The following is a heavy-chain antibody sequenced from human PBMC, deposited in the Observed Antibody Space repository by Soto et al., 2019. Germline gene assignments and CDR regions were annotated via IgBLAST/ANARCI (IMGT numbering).Heavy chain of an antibody. CDR3: ARVNFGEPFDY. D-gene: IGHD3-10*01. J-gene: IGHJ4*02. CDR1: GYTFTNCG. CDR2: FNPKNGNT. V-gene: IGHV1-18*01. Sequence: ASVKVSCKASGYTFTNCGINWLRQARGQGIEWMGWFNPKNGNTNYAQTFEGRLTLTTDTSTSTAFMELSNLRSDDTAFYYCARVNFGEPFDYWVQGTLVTVSS.